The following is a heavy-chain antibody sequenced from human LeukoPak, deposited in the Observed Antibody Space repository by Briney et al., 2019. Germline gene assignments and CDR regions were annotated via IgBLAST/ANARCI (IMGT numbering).Heavy chain of an antibody. CDR1: GGSTSSYY. D-gene: IGHD2/OR15-2a*01. V-gene: IGHV4-59*01. J-gene: IGHJ4*02. CDR2: IYYSGST. CDR3: ATGYYFLVY. Sequence: SETLSLTCTVSGGSTSSYYWSWIRQPPGKGLEWIGYIYYSGSTNYNPSLKSRVTISVDTSKNQFSLKLSSVTAADTAVYYCATGYYFLVYWGQGTLVTVSS.